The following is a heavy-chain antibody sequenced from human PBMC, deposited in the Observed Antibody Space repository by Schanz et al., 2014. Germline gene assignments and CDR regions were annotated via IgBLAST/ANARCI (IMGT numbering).Heavy chain of an antibody. D-gene: IGHD5-12*01. Sequence: QVHLLESGGGLVEPGGSLRLSCAASGFSFSDYYMSWIRQARGKGLEWVSAMNESHSTIYYADSVRGRFTISRDNAENTLFLQMNSLRAEDTAVYYCARKVVATIGGYYDNWGQGTLVIVSS. J-gene: IGHJ4*02. CDR1: GFSFSDYY. CDR2: MNESHSTI. V-gene: IGHV3-11*01. CDR3: ARKVVATIGGYYDN.